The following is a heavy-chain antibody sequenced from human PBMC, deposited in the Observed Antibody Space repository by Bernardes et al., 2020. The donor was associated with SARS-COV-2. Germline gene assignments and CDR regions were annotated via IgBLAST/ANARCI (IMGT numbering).Heavy chain of an antibody. V-gene: IGHV1-18*04. CDR3: ARAGYYFDRSAYYPGLDV. D-gene: IGHD3-22*01. Sequence: ASVKVSCKASGYTFTSYVFSWVRQAPVQGLEWMGFINPHNGYTNYAQKVQRRVTMTTDTSANTAYMDLRGLVSDDTAVYYCARAGYYFDRSAYYPGLDVWGQGTTVTVSS. CDR1: GYTFTSYV. CDR2: INPHNGYT. J-gene: IGHJ6*02.